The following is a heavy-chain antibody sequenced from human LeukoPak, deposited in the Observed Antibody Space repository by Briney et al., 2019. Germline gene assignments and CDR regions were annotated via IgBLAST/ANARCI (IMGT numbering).Heavy chain of an antibody. CDR2: INQSGST. D-gene: IGHD6-19*01. CDR3: ARGLVQWLVRSYYYYGMDV. Sequence: SETLSLTCAVYGGSFSGYYWSWLRQPPGKGLEWIGEINQSGSTNYNPSLKSRVTISIDTSKNQFSLKLTSVTAADTAVYYCARGLVQWLVRSYYYYGMDVWGQGTTVTVSS. CDR1: GGSFSGYY. V-gene: IGHV4-34*01. J-gene: IGHJ6*02.